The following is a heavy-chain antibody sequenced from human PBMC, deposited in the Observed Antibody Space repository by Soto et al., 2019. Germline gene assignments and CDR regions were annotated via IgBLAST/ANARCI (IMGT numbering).Heavy chain of an antibody. D-gene: IGHD3-3*01. J-gene: IGHJ6*02. CDR2: IYYSGST. Sequence: SETLSLTCTVSGGSISSGDYYWSWIRQPPXKGLEWIGYIYYSGSTYYNPSLKSRVTISVDTSKNQFSLKLSSVTAADTAVYYCARGGYTYYDFWSGYYISYYYGMDVWGQGTTVTVSS. V-gene: IGHV4-30-4*01. CDR1: GGSISSGDYY. CDR3: ARGGYTYYDFWSGYYISYYYGMDV.